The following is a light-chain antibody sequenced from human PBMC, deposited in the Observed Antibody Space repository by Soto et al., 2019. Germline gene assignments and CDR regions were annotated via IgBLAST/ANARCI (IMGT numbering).Light chain of an antibody. Sequence: DIQMTQSPSTLSASVGDRVTITCRASQSFSTWLAWYQQKPGKAPKLLIYKASSLESGVPSRFSGSGSGPEFTLTISSLQPDDFAIYYCQQYNSYPLTFGGGTKVEIK. CDR2: KAS. J-gene: IGKJ4*01. CDR3: QQYNSYPLT. V-gene: IGKV1-5*03. CDR1: QSFSTW.